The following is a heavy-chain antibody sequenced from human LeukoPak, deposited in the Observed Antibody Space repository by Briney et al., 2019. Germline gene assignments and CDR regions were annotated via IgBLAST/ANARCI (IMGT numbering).Heavy chain of an antibody. J-gene: IGHJ4*02. Sequence: GGSLRLSCVASGFTFSSHWVHWVRQVPGKGLVWVSRINGDGSSTNYADSVKGRFTISRDNAKNSLYLQMNSLRAEDTAVYYCAIGRGYSYREWGQGTLVTVSS. CDR3: AIGRGYSYRE. D-gene: IGHD5-18*01. CDR1: GFTFSSHW. CDR2: INGDGSST. V-gene: IGHV3-74*01.